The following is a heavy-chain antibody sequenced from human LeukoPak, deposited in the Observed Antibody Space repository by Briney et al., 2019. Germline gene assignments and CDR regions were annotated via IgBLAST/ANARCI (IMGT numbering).Heavy chain of an antibody. CDR1: GFTFSSYA. V-gene: IGHV3-23*01. J-gene: IGHJ4*02. Sequence: PGGSLRLSCAASGFTFSSYATSWVRQAPGKGLEWVSAISGSGGSTYYADSVKGRFTISRDNPKNTLYLQMNSLRAEDTAVYYCAKVADYGGKSYFDYWGQGTLVTVSS. CDR2: ISGSGGST. CDR3: AKVADYGGKSYFDY. D-gene: IGHD4-23*01.